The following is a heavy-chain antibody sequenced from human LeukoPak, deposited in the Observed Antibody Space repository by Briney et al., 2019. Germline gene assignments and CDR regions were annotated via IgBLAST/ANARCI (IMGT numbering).Heavy chain of an antibody. CDR3: ASLYSGSYYPKRVDY. Sequence: GASVKVSCKASGGTFSSYAISWVRQAPGQGLEWMGRIIPILGIANYAQTFQGRVTITADKSTSTAYMELSSLRSEDTAVYYCASLYSGSYYPKRVDYWGQGTLVTVSS. D-gene: IGHD1-26*01. CDR2: IIPILGIA. J-gene: IGHJ4*02. V-gene: IGHV1-69*04. CDR1: GGTFSSYA.